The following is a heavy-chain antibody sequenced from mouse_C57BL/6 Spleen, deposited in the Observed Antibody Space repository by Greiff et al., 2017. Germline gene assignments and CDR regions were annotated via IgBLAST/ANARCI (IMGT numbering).Heavy chain of an antibody. CDR3: ARDEGFYYYAMDY. J-gene: IGHJ4*01. CDR1: GFTFSSYA. V-gene: IGHV5-4*01. CDR2: ISDGGSYT. Sequence: DVKLVESGGDLVKPGGSLKLSCAASGFTFSSYAMSWVRQTPEKRLEWVATISDGGSYTYYPDNVKGRFTISRDNAKNNLYLQMSHLKSEDTAMYYCARDEGFYYYAMDYWGQGTSVTVSS.